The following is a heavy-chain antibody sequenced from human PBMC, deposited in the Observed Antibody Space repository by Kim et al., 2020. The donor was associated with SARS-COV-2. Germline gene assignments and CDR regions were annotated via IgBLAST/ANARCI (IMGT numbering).Heavy chain of an antibody. V-gene: IGHV3-33*01. CDR3: ARASQKTGILGY. Sequence: YYADSVKGRFTISRDNSKNTLYLQMNSLRAEDTAVYYCARASQKTGILGYWGQGTLVTVSS. D-gene: IGHD1-1*01. J-gene: IGHJ4*02.